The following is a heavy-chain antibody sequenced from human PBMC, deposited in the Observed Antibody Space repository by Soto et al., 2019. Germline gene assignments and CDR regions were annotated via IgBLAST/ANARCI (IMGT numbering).Heavy chain of an antibody. J-gene: IGHJ4*02. D-gene: IGHD3-22*01. CDR1: GFTFSSYA. CDR3: AKEGDSRGYRPEPFDN. CDR2: ISGSGGST. Sequence: EVQLLESGGGLVQPGGSLRLSCAASGFTFSSYAMSWVRQAPGKGLEWVSAISGSGGSTYYADSVKGRFTISRDNSKNTLYLQMNSQRAQDTAVYYRAKEGDSRGYRPEPFDNWGQGTLVTVSS. V-gene: IGHV3-23*01.